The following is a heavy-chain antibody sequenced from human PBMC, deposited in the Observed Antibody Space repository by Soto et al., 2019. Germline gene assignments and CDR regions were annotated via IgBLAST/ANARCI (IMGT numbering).Heavy chain of an antibody. CDR3: AKAFGDADTCFPREA. D-gene: IGHD2-21*01. CDR1: GFTFNDYA. CDR2: TSNRGSSA. V-gene: IGHV3-23*04. Sequence: EVHLVQSGGGLVQPGESLSLSCVASGFTFNDYAMHWVRQTPGKGLEGVAATSNRGSSAYYADSVKGRFTISRDKSTKTLDLHMHTLRVEDTAVYFCAKAFGDADTCFPREAWGQGTPVAVSP. J-gene: IGHJ5*02.